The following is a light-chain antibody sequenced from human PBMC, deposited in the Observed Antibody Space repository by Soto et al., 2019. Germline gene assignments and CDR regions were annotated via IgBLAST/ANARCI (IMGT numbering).Light chain of an antibody. Sequence: AIHMTQSPSSLSASLGDRVTITSRASQDIRKDLAWYQQKPGKAPQILIYGASTLQTGVASRFSGSGSATDFTLTISSLQPEDSAAYYCLQDYNYPFTFGQGTKVDIK. CDR2: GAS. CDR1: QDIRKD. V-gene: IGKV1-6*01. CDR3: LQDYNYPFT. J-gene: IGKJ2*01.